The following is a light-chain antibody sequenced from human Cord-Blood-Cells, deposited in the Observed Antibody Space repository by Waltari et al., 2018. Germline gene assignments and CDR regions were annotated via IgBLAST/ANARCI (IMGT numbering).Light chain of an antibody. CDR2: AAS. J-gene: IGKJ2*01. Sequence: AIRMTQSPSSLSASTGDRVTITCRASPGISSYLAWYQQKPGKAPKLLIYAASTLQSGVPSRFSGSGSGTDFTLTISCLQSEDFATYDCQQYYSYPYTFGQGTKLEIK. V-gene: IGKV1-8*01. CDR1: PGISSY. CDR3: QQYYSYPYT.